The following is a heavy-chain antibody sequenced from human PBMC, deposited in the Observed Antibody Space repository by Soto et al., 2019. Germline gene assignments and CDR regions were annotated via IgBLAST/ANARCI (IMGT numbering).Heavy chain of an antibody. CDR1: GFTFSSYS. V-gene: IGHV3-21*01. CDR3: ARDATGGNCTNGVCYSIYGMDV. CDR2: ISSSSSYI. D-gene: IGHD2-8*01. J-gene: IGHJ6*02. Sequence: PGGSLRLSCAASGFTFSSYSMNWVRQAPGKGLEWVSSISSSSSYIYYADSVKGRFTISRDNAKNSLYLQMNSLRAEDTAVYYCARDATGGNCTNGVCYSIYGMDVWGQGTTVTVSS.